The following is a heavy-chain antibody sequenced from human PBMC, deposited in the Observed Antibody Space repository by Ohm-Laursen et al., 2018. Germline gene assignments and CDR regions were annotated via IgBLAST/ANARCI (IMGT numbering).Heavy chain of an antibody. Sequence: SLRLSCAASGFTFSDYGSHWVRQAPGKGLQWVALISFDGNDKYYADSVRGRFIISRDTSKNTLYLQMNSLRTEDTAVYYCAKDLRVATITPFDYWGQGTLVTVSS. D-gene: IGHD5-24*01. CDR3: AKDLRVATITPFDY. CDR1: GFTFSDYG. J-gene: IGHJ4*02. V-gene: IGHV3-30*18. CDR2: ISFDGNDK.